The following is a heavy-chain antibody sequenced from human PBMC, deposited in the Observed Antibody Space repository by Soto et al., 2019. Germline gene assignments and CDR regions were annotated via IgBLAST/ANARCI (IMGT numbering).Heavy chain of an antibody. CDR2: IKEDGSEI. V-gene: IGHV3-7*01. CDR1: GFNVMSYW. CDR3: ARDIGFDYVN. Sequence: PGGSLRLSCGVSGFNVMSYWMSWVRQAPGKGLEWVASIKEDGSEIYYLQSVRDRFTISRDSAGNALHLAMNYLSAEDTAVYFCARDIGFDYVNWGQGTLVTVSS. J-gene: IGHJ4*02. D-gene: IGHD3-16*01.